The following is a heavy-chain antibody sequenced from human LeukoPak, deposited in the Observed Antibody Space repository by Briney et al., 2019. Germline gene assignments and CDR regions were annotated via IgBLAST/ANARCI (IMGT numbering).Heavy chain of an antibody. D-gene: IGHD3-16*02. CDR2: IYGGGGT. CDR3: ARGHLKDYVWGSYRSVFDY. CDR1: GFTISGNY. J-gene: IGHJ4*02. V-gene: IGHV3-53*01. Sequence: PGGSLRLSCAASGFTISGNYMTWVRQAPGKGLEWVSVIYGGGGTYYADSVKGRFTISRDDSKNTLYLQMNSLRDEDTAVYYCARGHLKDYVWGSYRSVFDYWGQGTLVTVSS.